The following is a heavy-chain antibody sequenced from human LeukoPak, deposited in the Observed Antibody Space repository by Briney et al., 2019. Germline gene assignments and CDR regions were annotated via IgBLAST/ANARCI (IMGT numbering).Heavy chain of an antibody. CDR3: ARGDMYYYGSSGTLNQNFDY. J-gene: IGHJ4*02. CDR2: IIPIFGTA. V-gene: IGHV1-69*05. CDR1: GGTFSSFA. Sequence: ASVKVSCKASGGTFSSFAISWVRQAPGQGLEWMGGIIPIFGTANYAQKFQGRVTITTDESTSTAYMELRSLRSDDTAVYYCARGDMYYYGSSGTLNQNFDYWGQGTLVTVSS. D-gene: IGHD3-22*01.